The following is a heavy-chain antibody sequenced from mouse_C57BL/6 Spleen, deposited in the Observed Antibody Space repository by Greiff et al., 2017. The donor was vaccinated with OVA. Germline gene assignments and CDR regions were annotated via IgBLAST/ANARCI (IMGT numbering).Heavy chain of an antibody. D-gene: IGHD4-1*01. Sequence: EVHLVESGGGLVQPKGSLKLSCAASGFSFNTYAMNWVRQAPGKGLEWVARIRSKSNNYATYYADSVKDRFTISRDDSESMLYLQMNNLKTEDTAMYYCVRQLGREGYYFDYWGQGTTLTVSS. CDR3: VRQLGREGYYFDY. CDR1: GFSFNTYA. J-gene: IGHJ2*01. CDR2: IRSKSNNYAT. V-gene: IGHV10-1*01.